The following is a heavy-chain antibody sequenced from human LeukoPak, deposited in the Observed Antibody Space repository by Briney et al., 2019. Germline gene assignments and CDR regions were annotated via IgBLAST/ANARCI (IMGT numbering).Heavy chain of an antibody. V-gene: IGHV1-69*04. J-gene: IGHJ3*02. CDR3: AVGLKVVVTAHDAFDI. D-gene: IGHD2-21*02. CDR1: GGTFSSYA. CDR2: IIPILGIA. Sequence: SVKVSCKASGGTFSSYAISWVRQAPGQGLEWMGRIIPILGIANYAQKFQGRVTITAAKSTSTDYMELSSLRSEDTAVYYCAVGLKVVVTAHDAFDIWGQGTMVTVSS.